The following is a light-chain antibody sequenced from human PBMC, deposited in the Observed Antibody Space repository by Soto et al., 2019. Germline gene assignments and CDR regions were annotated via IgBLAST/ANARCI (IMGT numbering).Light chain of an antibody. Sequence: QSVLTQPPSASGSPGQSVTISCTGTSSDVGGYNFVSWYQQHPGKAPKLLIYEVTKRPSGVPVRFSGAKSGNTASLTVSGLQAEDEADYYCSSYAGSSLVFGGGTKLTVL. V-gene: IGLV2-8*01. CDR2: EVT. CDR1: SSDVGGYNF. CDR3: SSYAGSSLV. J-gene: IGLJ2*01.